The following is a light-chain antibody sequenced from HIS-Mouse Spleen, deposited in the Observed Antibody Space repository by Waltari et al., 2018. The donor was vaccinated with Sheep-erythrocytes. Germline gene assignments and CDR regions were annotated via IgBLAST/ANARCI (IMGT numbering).Light chain of an antibody. V-gene: IGLV2-23*01. CDR3: CSYAGSSTPWV. CDR1: SSDVVSYNL. Sequence: QSALTQPASVSGSPGQSITISCTGTSSDVVSYNLVSWYQQHPGKAPKLMIYEGSKRPSGVSNRFSGSKSGNTASLTIAGHQAEEEADYYCCSYAGSSTPWVFGGGTKLTVL. J-gene: IGLJ3*02. CDR2: EGS.